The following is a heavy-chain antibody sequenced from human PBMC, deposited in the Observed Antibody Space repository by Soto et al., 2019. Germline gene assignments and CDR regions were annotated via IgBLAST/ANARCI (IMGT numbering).Heavy chain of an antibody. V-gene: IGHV3-21*01. CDR1: GFSFSNFT. D-gene: IGHD1-20*01. CDR3: ARETGSYNWNDGLIDV. CDR2: IDTSGRNMYI. Sequence: EVQLVESGGGLVKPGGSLRLSCAASGFSFSNFTMNWVRQAPGKGLEWVSSIDTSGRNMYIYYADSVTGRFTISRDNAKKAVYLQMNSLRAADTAVYYCARETGSYNWNDGLIDVWGQGTTVTVSS. J-gene: IGHJ6*02.